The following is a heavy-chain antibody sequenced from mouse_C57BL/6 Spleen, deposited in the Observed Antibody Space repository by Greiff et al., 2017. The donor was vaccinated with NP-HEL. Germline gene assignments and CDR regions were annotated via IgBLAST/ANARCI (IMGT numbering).Heavy chain of an antibody. CDR1: GYTFTSYW. CDR2: INPSSGNT. J-gene: IGHJ4*01. Sequence: VQLQESGAELAKPGASVKLSCKASGYTFTSYWMQWVKQRPGQGLEWIGYINPSSGNTKYNQKFKDKASLTADKSSRPAYMQLSSLTYEDSVVYYGGAGLTSAMDYWGQGTSVTVSS. D-gene: IGHD2-4*01. CDR3: GAGLTSAMDY. V-gene: IGHV1-7*01.